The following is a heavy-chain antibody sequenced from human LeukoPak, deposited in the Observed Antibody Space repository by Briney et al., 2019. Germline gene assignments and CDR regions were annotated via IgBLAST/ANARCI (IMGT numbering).Heavy chain of an antibody. CDR2: ISSTNTYI. CDR1: GFTFSSYS. CDR3: AGGKTSVVTS. Sequence: GGSLRLSCAASGFTFSSYSMNWVRQAPGKGLEWVSSISSTNTYIYYADSVKGRFTISRDNSKNTLYLQMNSLRAEDTAVYYCAGGKTSVVTSWGQGTLVTVSS. D-gene: IGHD2-15*01. V-gene: IGHV3-21*01. J-gene: IGHJ4*02.